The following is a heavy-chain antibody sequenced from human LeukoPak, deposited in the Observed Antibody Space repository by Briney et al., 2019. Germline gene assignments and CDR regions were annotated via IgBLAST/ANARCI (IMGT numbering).Heavy chain of an antibody. Sequence: SETLSLTCAVSGYSISSGYYWGWIRQPPGKGLEWIGSIYHSGSTNYNPSLKSRVTISVDTSKNQFSLKLSSVTAADTAVYYCARCPRRGGDYWGQGTLVTVPS. D-gene: IGHD3-16*01. CDR2: IYHSGST. CDR3: ARCPRRGGDY. V-gene: IGHV4-38-2*01. CDR1: GYSISSGYY. J-gene: IGHJ4*02.